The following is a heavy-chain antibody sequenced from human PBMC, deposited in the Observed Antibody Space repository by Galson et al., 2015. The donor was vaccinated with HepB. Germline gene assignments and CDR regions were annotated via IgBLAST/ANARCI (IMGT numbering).Heavy chain of an antibody. J-gene: IGHJ4*02. CDR2: ISWNSGSI. CDR3: AKGAGELSTNVPYDY. CDR1: GFTFDDYA. D-gene: IGHD3-16*02. V-gene: IGHV3-9*01. Sequence: SLRLSCAASGFTFDDYAMHWVRQAPGKGLEWVSGISWNSGSIGYADSVKGRFTISRDNAKNSLYLQMNSLRAEDTALYYCAKGAGELSTNVPYDYWGQGTLVTVSS.